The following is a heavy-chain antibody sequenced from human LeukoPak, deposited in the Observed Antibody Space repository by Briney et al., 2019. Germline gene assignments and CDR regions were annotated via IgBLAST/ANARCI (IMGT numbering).Heavy chain of an antibody. V-gene: IGHV3-53*05. CDR3: ASVSGYSYSKPFDY. D-gene: IGHD5-18*01. Sequence: GGSLRLSCAASGFTVSSNYMSWVRQAPGKGLEWVSVIYSGGSTYYADSVKGRFTISRDNSKNTLYLQMTSLRAEDTAVYYCASVSGYSYSKPFDYWGQGTLVTVSS. J-gene: IGHJ4*02. CDR1: GFTVSSNY. CDR2: IYSGGST.